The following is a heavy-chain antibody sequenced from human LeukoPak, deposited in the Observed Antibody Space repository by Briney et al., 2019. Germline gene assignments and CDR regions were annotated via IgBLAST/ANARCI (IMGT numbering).Heavy chain of an antibody. CDR1: GYTLTELS. D-gene: IGHD5-18*01. J-gene: IGHJ5*02. CDR2: FDPEDGET. CDR3: ATGGRRHKSGYSYGLNNWFDP. V-gene: IGHV1-24*01. Sequence: ASVTVSCKVSGYTLTELSMHWVRQAPGKGLEWMGGFDPEDGETIYAQKFQGRVTMTEDTSTDTAYMELSSLRSEDTAVYYCATGGRRHKSGYSYGLNNWFDPWGQGTLVTVSS.